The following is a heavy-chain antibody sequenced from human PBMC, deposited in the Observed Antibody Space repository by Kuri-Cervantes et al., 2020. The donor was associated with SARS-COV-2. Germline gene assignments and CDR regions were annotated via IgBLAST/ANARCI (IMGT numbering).Heavy chain of an antibody. CDR2: INPNSGVT. J-gene: IGHJ4*02. V-gene: IGHV1-2*02. CDR1: GYTFTSYY. D-gene: IGHD1-1*01. Sequence: ASVKVSCKASGYTFTSYYMHWVRQAPGQGPEWMGWINPNSGVTSYAPKFQDRVTMTRDTAINTLYMYLSGLRSDDTAVYYCARDARNDDFFDAWGQGTLVTVSS. CDR3: ARDARNDDFFDA.